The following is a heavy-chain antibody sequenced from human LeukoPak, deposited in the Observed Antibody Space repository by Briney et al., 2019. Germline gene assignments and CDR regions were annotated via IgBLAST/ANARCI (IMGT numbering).Heavy chain of an antibody. CDR2: IYYNGRT. CDR3: ARDLTIFNLPYYFDY. D-gene: IGHD3-3*01. Sequence: PSETLSLTCTVSGGSISSTNYYWGWIRQPPGEGLECIGSIYYNGRTYYNPSLKSRVTISVDTSKNQFSLKLSSVTAADTAVYYCARDLTIFNLPYYFDYWGQGTLVTVSS. J-gene: IGHJ4*02. V-gene: IGHV4-39*07. CDR1: GGSISSTNYY.